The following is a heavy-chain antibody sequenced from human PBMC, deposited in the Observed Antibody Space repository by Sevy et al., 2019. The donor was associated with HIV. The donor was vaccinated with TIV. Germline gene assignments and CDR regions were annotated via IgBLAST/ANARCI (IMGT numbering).Heavy chain of an antibody. D-gene: IGHD3-22*01. CDR1: GDSVSSNSAA. J-gene: IGHJ5*02. CDR3: ARAPMIVVVITNWFDP. CDR2: TYYRSKWYN. V-gene: IGHV6-1*01. Sequence: KQSQTLSLTCAISGDSVSSNSAAWNWIRQSPSRGLEWLGRTYYRSKWYNDYAVSVKSRITINPDTSKNQFSLQLNSVTPEDTAVYYCARAPMIVVVITNWFDPGGQGTLVTVS.